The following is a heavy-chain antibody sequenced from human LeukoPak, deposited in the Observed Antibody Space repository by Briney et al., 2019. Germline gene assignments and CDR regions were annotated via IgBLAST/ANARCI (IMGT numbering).Heavy chain of an antibody. J-gene: IGHJ6*03. CDR2: IRYDGSNK. CDR1: GFTFSSYD. V-gene: IGHV3-30*02. CDR3: AKGYISSSNYMDV. D-gene: IGHD6-6*01. Sequence: GGSLRLSCAASGFTFSSYDMHWVRQAPGKGLEWVAFIRYDGSNKYYADSGKGRFTISRDNSKNTLSLQMNSLTTEDTAVYYCAKGYISSSNYMDVWGQGTTVTVSS.